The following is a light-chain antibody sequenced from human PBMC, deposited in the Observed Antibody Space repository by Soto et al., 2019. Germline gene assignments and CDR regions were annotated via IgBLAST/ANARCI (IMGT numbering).Light chain of an antibody. Sequence: EFVLTQSPGTLSLSPGARATLSCRSSQTVRNNYLAWYQQKPGQAPRLLIYDASSRATGIPDRFSGGGSGTDFTLTISRLEPEEFAVYYCKQFSSYPLTVGDGTKVAIK. CDR1: QTVRNNY. V-gene: IGKV3-20*01. CDR3: KQFSSYPLT. J-gene: IGKJ4*01. CDR2: DAS.